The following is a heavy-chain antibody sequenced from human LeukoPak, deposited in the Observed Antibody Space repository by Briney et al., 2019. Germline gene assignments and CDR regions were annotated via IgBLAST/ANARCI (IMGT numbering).Heavy chain of an antibody. Sequence: VASVKVSCKASGYTFTSYGISWVRQAPGQGLEGMGWISAYNGNTNYAQKLQGRVTMATDTSTSTAYMELRSLRSDDTAVYYCARGITDDSSGYDSWGQGTLVTVSS. CDR2: ISAYNGNT. CDR1: GYTFTSYG. CDR3: ARGITDDSSGYDS. J-gene: IGHJ4*02. V-gene: IGHV1-18*01. D-gene: IGHD3-22*01.